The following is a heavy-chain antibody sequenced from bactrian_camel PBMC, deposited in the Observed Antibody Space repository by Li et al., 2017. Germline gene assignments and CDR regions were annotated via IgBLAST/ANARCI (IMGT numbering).Heavy chain of an antibody. CDR3: AADYVSGGGWHFGY. CDR2: ITYAGGRT. D-gene: IGHD7*01. Sequence: HVQLVESGGGSVQAGGSLRLSCGYTGSSACMGWFRQGPGKEREGVASITYAGGRTSYAHSVMGRFTISQDRAKNTVYLQMSSLKSDDTALYYCAADYVSGGGWHFGYWGSGTQGTV. V-gene: IGHV3-3*01. CDR1: YTGSSAC. J-gene: IGHJ6*01.